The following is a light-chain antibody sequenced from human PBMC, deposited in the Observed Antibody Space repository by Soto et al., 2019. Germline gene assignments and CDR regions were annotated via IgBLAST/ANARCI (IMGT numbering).Light chain of an antibody. J-gene: IGKJ2*01. CDR2: VAS. Sequence: DIQMTQSPSSLPASVGERVTITCRASQSISIYLNWYQQQPGKAPKLLIFVASTLQSGVPSRFSGSGSGTDFTLTISSLQPEDFATYYCQQSYRSPYTFGQGTKLEIK. V-gene: IGKV1-39*01. CDR3: QQSYRSPYT. CDR1: QSISIY.